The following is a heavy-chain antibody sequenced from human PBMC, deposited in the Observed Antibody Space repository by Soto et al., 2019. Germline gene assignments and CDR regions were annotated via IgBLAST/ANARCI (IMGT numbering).Heavy chain of an antibody. J-gene: IGHJ4*02. D-gene: IGHD5-12*01. V-gene: IGHV3-23*01. CDR2: VSAGGGST. CDR3: AKDVGGYTGYAFDY. CDR1: GFTFSSYA. Sequence: EVQLLESGGGLVQPGGSLRLSCAASGFTFSSYAMSCVRQAPGKGLEWVSVVSAGGGSTYYADSVKGRFTISRDNSKNTLYLQMNSLRAEDTAVYYCAKDVGGYTGYAFDYWGQGTLVTVSS.